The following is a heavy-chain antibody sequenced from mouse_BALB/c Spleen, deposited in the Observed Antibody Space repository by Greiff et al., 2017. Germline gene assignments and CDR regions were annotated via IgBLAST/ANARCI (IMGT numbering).Heavy chain of an antibody. V-gene: IGHV3-2*02. CDR1: GYSITSDYA. D-gene: IGHD3-2*01. J-gene: IGHJ3*01. CDR2: ISYSGST. Sequence: EVKLLESGPGLVKPSQSLSLTCTVTGYSITSDYAWNWIRQFPGNKLEWMGYISYSGSTSYNPSLKSRISITRDTSKNQYYLQLNSVTTEDTATYYCARWTARATNAWFAYWGQGTLVTVSA. CDR3: ARWTARATNAWFAY.